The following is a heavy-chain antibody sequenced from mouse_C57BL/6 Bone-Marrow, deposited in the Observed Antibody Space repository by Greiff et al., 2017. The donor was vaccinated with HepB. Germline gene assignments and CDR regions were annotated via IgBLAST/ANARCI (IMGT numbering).Heavy chain of an antibody. CDR2: IDPSDSYT. CDR3: ARRSDYYGSSYPDY. CDR1: GYTFTSYW. D-gene: IGHD1-1*01. V-gene: IGHV1-59*01. Sequence: QVQLQQPGAELVRPGPSVKLSCKASGYTFTSYWMHWVKQRPGQGLEWIGVIDPSDSYTNYNQKFKGKATLTVDTSSSTAYMQLSSLTSEDSAVYYCARRSDYYGSSYPDYWGQGTTLTVSS. J-gene: IGHJ2*01.